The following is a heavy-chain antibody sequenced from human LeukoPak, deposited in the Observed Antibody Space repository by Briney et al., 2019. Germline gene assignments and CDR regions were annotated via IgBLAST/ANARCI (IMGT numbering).Heavy chain of an antibody. CDR1: GYSFTSYW. J-gene: IGHJ4*02. V-gene: IGHV5-51*01. CDR2: IYPGDSDT. D-gene: IGHD3-10*01. Sequence: GESLKISCKGSGYSFTSYWIGWVRQMPGKGLEWMGIIYPGDSDTRYSPSFQGQVTISADKSISTAYLQWSSLKASDTAMYYCARLGARYYGSGSYRSSLIDYWGRGTLVTVSS. CDR3: ARLGARYYGSGSYRSSLIDY.